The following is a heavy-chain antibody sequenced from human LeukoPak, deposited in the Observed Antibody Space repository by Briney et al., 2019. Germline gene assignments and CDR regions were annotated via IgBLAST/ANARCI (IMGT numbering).Heavy chain of an antibody. J-gene: IGHJ4*02. D-gene: IGHD3-22*01. V-gene: IGHV3-23*01. CDR2: ISGSGGST. CDR3: AKSAYYDSSGFYREYYFDY. CDR1: GFTFSSYA. Sequence: GGSLRLSCAASGFTFSSYAMSWVRQAPGKGLEWVSGISGSGGSTYYADSVKGRFTISRDNSKNTLHLQMNSLRAEDTAVYYCAKSAYYDSSGFYREYYFDYWGQGTLVTVSS.